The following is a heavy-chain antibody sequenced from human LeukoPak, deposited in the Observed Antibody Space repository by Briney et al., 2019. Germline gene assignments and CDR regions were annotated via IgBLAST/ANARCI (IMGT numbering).Heavy chain of an antibody. CDR3: ASQGESLSFDY. J-gene: IGHJ4*02. D-gene: IGHD3-16*01. Sequence: SQTLSLTCTVSGGSISNGGYYWSWIRQHPGKGLEWIGYIYYSGSTYYNPSLKSRVTISVDTSKNQFSLKLSSVTAADTAVYYCASQGESLSFDYWGQGTLVTVSS. CDR2: IYYSGST. V-gene: IGHV4-31*03. CDR1: GGSISNGGYY.